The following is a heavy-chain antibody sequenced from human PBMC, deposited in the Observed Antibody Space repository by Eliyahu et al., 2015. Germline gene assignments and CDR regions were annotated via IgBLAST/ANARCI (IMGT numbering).Heavy chain of an antibody. Sequence: EVQLVESGGGLVQPGGSLRLSCSASGFTFDNYAMHWVRQAPGKGLEYVSTXSTNGGSTYYPDSVKGRFTISRDNSKNTLYLQMSSLRVEDTAVYYCVKDREYSYDIWGQGTMVTVSS. V-gene: IGHV3-64D*08. CDR1: GFTFDNYA. D-gene: IGHD5-18*01. J-gene: IGHJ3*02. CDR2: XSTNGGST. CDR3: VKDREYSYDI.